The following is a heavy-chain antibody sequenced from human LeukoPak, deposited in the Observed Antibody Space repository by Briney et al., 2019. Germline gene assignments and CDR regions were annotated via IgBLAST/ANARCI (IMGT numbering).Heavy chain of an antibody. Sequence: ASVKVSCKASGYTFTSYGISWVRQAPGQGLEWMGWINPNSGGTNYAQKFQGRVTMTRDTSISTAYMELSRLRSDDTAVYYCASGSVVVPAATGRDDWFDPWGQGTLVTVSS. D-gene: IGHD2-2*01. J-gene: IGHJ5*02. CDR1: GYTFTSYG. V-gene: IGHV1-2*02. CDR2: INPNSGGT. CDR3: ASGSVVVPAATGRDDWFDP.